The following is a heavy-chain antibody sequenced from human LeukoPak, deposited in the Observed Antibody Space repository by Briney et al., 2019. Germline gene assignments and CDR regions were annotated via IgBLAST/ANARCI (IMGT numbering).Heavy chain of an antibody. V-gene: IGHV3-53*01. D-gene: IGHD2-15*01. Sequence: GGSLRLSCTVSGFTLSSNSWSWVRQAPGKGLEWVSFIYGGGNTHYSDSVKGRFTISRDNSKNTLYLQMNSLRAEDTAIYYCARRAGEYSHPYDYWGQGTLVTVSS. CDR1: GFTLSSNS. CDR3: ARRAGEYSHPYDY. J-gene: IGHJ4*02. CDR2: IYGGGNT.